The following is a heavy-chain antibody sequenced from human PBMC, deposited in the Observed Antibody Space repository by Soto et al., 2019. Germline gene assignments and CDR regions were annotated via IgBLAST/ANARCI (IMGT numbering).Heavy chain of an antibody. J-gene: IGHJ4*02. CDR3: ARSGHTFGGVV. Sequence: ETLSLTCTVSGVSITDYYGSWIRQSPGKGLVQLGYVYYSGSTVYTPSLKSRVTISLDNSINQFSLKLTSMTAAHTAIYYCARSGHTFGGVVWGQGILVTVSS. V-gene: IGHV4-59*12. CDR1: GVSITDYY. D-gene: IGHD3-16*01. CDR2: VYYSGST.